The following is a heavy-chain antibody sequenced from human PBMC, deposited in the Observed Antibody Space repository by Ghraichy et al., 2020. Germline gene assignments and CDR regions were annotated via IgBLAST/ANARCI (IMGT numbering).Heavy chain of an antibody. CDR2: ISPDGRDI. Sequence: GGSLRLSCAASGFTFSRYWMHWVRQVPGKGLVCLSRISPDGRDIIYADSVKGRFTVSRDNAKNTLYLEMSSLRVEDTAVYYCTRGTSDWSGIDFWGQGTLVTVSS. CDR3: TRGTSDWSGIDF. D-gene: IGHD3-9*01. CDR1: GFTFSRYW. V-gene: IGHV3-74*01. J-gene: IGHJ4*02.